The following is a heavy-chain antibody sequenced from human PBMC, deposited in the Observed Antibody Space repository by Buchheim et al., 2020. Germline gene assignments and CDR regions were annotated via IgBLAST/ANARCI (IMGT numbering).Heavy chain of an antibody. Sequence: EVQLLESGGGLVQPGGSLRLSCAASGFTFSSYAMSWVRQAPGKGLEWVSAISGSGGSTYYADSVKGRFTISRDNSKNKLYLQMSSLRAEDTAVYYCAKAGGYCSGGSCSGGSYFWSIAFDIWGQGT. CDR3: AKAGGYCSGGSCSGGSYFWSIAFDI. CDR1: GFTFSSYA. CDR2: ISGSGGST. J-gene: IGHJ3*02. V-gene: IGHV3-23*01. D-gene: IGHD2-15*01.